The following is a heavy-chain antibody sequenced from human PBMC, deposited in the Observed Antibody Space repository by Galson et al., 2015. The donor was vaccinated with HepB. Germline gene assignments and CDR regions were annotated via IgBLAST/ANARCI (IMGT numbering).Heavy chain of an antibody. CDR1: GFTFNTYG. J-gene: IGHJ3*02. CDR2: ISRSGGFI. D-gene: IGHD5-12*01. Sequence: SLRLSCAASGFTFNTYGMNWVRQAPGRGLEWVSSISRSGGFIFYADSVEGRFTVSRDNAKNSLYLQMNNLRAEDTAVYYCARESGGYSGYDYSGDAFDIWGQGTMVTVSS. CDR3: ARESGGYSGYDYSGDAFDI. V-gene: IGHV3-21*01.